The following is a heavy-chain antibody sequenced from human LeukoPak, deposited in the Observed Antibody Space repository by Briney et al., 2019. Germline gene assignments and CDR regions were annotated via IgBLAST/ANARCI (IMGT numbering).Heavy chain of an antibody. CDR1: GGSISSHY. CDR2: IYYSGST. J-gene: IGHJ4*02. D-gene: IGHD2-2*01. V-gene: IGHV4-59*11. CDR3: ARVAVVTAQYYFDY. Sequence: SETLSLTCTVSGGSISSHYWSWIRQPPGKGLEWIGYIYYSGSTNYNPSLKSRVTISVDTSKNQFSLKLSSVTAADTAVYYCARVAVVTAQYYFDYWGQGTLVTVSS.